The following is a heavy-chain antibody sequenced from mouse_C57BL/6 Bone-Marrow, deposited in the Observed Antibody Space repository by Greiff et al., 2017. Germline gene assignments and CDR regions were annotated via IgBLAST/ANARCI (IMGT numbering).Heavy chain of an antibody. CDR2: ISSGGSYT. CDR1: GFTFSSYG. Sequence: EVKLMESGGDLVKPGGSLKLSCAASGFTFSSYGMSWVRQTPDKRLEWVATISSGGSYTYYPDSVKGRFTISRDNAKNTLYLQMSSLKSEDTAMYYCARLGREGDDWGQGTTLTVSS. D-gene: IGHD4-1*01. V-gene: IGHV5-6*01. J-gene: IGHJ2*01. CDR3: ARLGREGDD.